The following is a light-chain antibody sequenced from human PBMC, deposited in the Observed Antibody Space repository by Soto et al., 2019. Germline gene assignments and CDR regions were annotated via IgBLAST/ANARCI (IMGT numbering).Light chain of an antibody. Sequence: EIVLTQSPATLSLSPGERATLSCRASQSVRSYLAWYQQKHGQAPRLLIYDASNRATGIPARFSGGGSGTDVTRTSSSLEPEDFAVYYCQQRSNWPPTFGQGTKLEIK. CDR3: QQRSNWPPT. CDR1: QSVRSY. CDR2: DAS. J-gene: IGKJ2*01. V-gene: IGKV3-11*01.